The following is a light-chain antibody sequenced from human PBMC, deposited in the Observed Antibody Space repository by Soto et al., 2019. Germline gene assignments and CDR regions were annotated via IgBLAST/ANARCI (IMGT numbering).Light chain of an antibody. CDR2: GPS. Sequence: EIVMTQSPATLSVSPGERATLSCRASQSVSNNLAWYQQKPGQTPRLLIYGPSTRATGIPARFSGSGSGTEFTLTISSLQSEDFAVYYCQQYNNWSRTFGQGTKVEIK. CDR1: QSVSNN. J-gene: IGKJ1*01. CDR3: QQYNNWSRT. V-gene: IGKV3-15*01.